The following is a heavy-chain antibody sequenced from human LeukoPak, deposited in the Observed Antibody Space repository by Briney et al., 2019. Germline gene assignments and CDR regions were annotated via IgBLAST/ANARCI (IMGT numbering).Heavy chain of an antibody. CDR2: INPNSGGT. CDR1: GYTFTGYY. D-gene: IGHD1-26*01. CDR3: ARYSGSYPHDAFEI. V-gene: IGHV1-2*02. J-gene: IGHJ3*02. Sequence: ASVKVSCTASGYTFTGYYMHWVRQAPGQGLEWMGWINPNSGGTNYAQKFQGRVTMTRDTSINTAYMELSSLTSDDTAVYYCARYSGSYPHDAFEIWGQGTMVTVSS.